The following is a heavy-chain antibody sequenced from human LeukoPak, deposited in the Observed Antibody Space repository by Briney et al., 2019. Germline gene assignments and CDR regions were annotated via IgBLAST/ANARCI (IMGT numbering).Heavy chain of an antibody. CDR2: FDPEDGET. Sequence: ASVKVSCKVSGYTLTELSMHWVRQAPGKGLEWMGGFDPEDGETIYAQKFQGRVTMTEDTSTGTAYMELSSLRSEDTAVYYCATVSSSFGYYYYYMDVWGKGTTVTVSS. CDR1: GYTLTELS. CDR3: ATVSSSFGYYYYYMDV. J-gene: IGHJ6*03. V-gene: IGHV1-24*01. D-gene: IGHD6-13*01.